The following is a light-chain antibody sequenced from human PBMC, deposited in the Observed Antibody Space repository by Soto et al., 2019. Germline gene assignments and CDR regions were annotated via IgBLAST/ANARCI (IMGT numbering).Light chain of an antibody. CDR2: DVS. CDR1: SNDVGGYDY. Sequence: QSALTQPASVSGSPGQSITISCTGTSNDVGGYDYVTWYQHHPGKAPKLMIYDVSNRPSGISDRFSASKSGNTASLTISGVQAADEGHYYCSAYARRAPLVFGGGTKLAVL. V-gene: IGLV2-14*03. J-gene: IGLJ2*01. CDR3: SAYARRAPLV.